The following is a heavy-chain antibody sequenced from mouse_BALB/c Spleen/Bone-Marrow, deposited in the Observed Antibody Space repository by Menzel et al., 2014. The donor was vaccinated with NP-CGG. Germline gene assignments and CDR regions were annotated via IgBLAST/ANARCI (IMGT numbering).Heavy chain of an antibody. CDR2: ISTYSGNT. CDR3: ARGYYGSSYLFAY. D-gene: IGHD1-1*01. CDR1: GYTFTDYA. V-gene: IGHV1-67*01. Sequence: QVQLQQSGPELVRPGVSVKISCKGSGYTFTDYAMHWVKQSHAKSLEWIGVISTYSGNTNYNQKFKGEATMTVDKSSSTAYMELARLTSEDSAIYYCARGYYGSSYLFAYWGQGTLVTVSA. J-gene: IGHJ3*01.